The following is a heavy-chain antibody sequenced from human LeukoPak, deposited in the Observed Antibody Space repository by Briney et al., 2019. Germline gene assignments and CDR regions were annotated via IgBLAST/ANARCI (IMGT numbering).Heavy chain of an antibody. CDR3: ARSIPAGNRR. V-gene: IGHV3-11*01. J-gene: IGHJ4*02. CDR1: GFTFSDYY. CDR2: ISSSGSTI. Sequence: GGPLRLSCAASGFTFSDYYMSWIRQAPGKGLEWVSYISSSGSTIDYADSVEGRFTISRDNAKNSLYLQMNSLRAEDTAVYYCARSIPAGNRRWGQGTLVTVSS. D-gene: IGHD2-2*01.